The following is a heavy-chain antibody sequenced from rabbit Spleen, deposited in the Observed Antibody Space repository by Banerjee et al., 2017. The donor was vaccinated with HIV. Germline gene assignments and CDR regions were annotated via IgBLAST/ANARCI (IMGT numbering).Heavy chain of an antibody. Sequence: QSLEESGGDLVKPGASLTLTCTASGVSFTSSSYMCWVRQAPGKGLEWIACIDTGSSGFTYFATWAKGRFTCSKTSSTTVTLQMTRLTAADTATYFCARETSSGWGIVSFYFSLWGPGPSSPS. V-gene: IGHV1S40*01. D-gene: IGHD4-1*01. CDR3: ARETSSGWGIVSFYFSL. CDR2: IDTGSSGFT. J-gene: IGHJ4*01. CDR1: GVSFTSSSY.